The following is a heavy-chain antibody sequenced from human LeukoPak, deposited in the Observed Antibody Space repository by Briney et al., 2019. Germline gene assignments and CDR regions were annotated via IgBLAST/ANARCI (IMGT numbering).Heavy chain of an antibody. J-gene: IGHJ4*02. CDR1: GFTFSSYA. Sequence: RGSLRLSCAASGFTFSSYAMSWVRQAPGKGLEWVSAISGSGGSTYYADSVKGRFTISRDNSKNTLYLQMNSLRAEDTAVYYCAKGEDYYGSGSFDYWGQGTLVTVSS. V-gene: IGHV3-23*01. CDR2: ISGSGGST. D-gene: IGHD3-10*01. CDR3: AKGEDYYGSGSFDY.